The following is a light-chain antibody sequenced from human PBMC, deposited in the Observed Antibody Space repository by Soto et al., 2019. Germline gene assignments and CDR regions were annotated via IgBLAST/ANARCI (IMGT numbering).Light chain of an antibody. CDR1: SSDVGGYNS. CDR2: DVT. Sequence: QSALTQPASVSGSPGQSITISCTGTSSDVGGYNSVSWYRQDPGKAPKLMIYDVTNRPSGVSNRFSGSKSGNTASLTISGLQTEDEAYYYCSSYTSSTTWVFGGGTKVTVL. CDR3: SSYTSSTTWV. J-gene: IGLJ3*02. V-gene: IGLV2-14*01.